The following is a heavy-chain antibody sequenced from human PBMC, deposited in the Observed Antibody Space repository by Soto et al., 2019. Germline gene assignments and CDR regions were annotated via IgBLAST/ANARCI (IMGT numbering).Heavy chain of an antibody. D-gene: IGHD2-2*01. J-gene: IGHJ5*02. CDR3: ARVIPGAEDWLDP. CDR2: ISAYTDDP. V-gene: IGHV1-18*01. Sequence: ASVKVSCKASGNTFTNFGVTWVRQAPGQGLEWMGWISAYTDDPNYAQKFQGRVTMTIDTSTSTAYLDLRSLTSDDTAVYYCARVIPGAEDWLDPWGQGTLVTVSS. CDR1: GNTFTNFG.